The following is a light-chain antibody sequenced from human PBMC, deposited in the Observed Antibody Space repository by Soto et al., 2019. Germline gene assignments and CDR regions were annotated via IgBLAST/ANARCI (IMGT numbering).Light chain of an antibody. J-gene: IGLJ1*01. CDR1: SSNIGAGYD. CDR2: GNS. CDR3: QSYDSRLSGYV. Sequence: QSVLTQPPSVSGAPGQRVTISCTGSSSNIGAGYDVHWYQQLPGTAPKLLIYGNSNRPSGVPDRFPGSKSGTSASLAITGLQAEDAADYYCQSYDSRLSGYVFGNGTKVTV. V-gene: IGLV1-40*01.